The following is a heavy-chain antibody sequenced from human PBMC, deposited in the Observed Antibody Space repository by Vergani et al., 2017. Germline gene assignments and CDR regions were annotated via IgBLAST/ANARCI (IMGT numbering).Heavy chain of an antibody. Sequence: QVQLVQSGAEVKKPGSSVRVSCKTSGGAFSTYAINWVRQAPGQGLEWMGAIIPNFSPARSAQKFQGRVTITADESTRTVYMELNSLRSDDSAVYYCARATSAAAGNPTFFYYYYYYMDVWGKGTTVTVSS. CDR3: ARATSAAAGNPTFFYYYYYYMDV. J-gene: IGHJ6*03. V-gene: IGHV1-69*12. CDR2: IIPNFSPA. CDR1: GGAFSTYA. D-gene: IGHD6-13*01.